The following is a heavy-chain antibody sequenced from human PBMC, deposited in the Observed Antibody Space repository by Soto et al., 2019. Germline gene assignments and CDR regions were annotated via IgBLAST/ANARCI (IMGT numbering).Heavy chain of an antibody. J-gene: IGHJ6*02. CDR2: INHSGGT. CDR3: ARRVDDYVWGRYRLSSYGMDV. Sequence: SETLSLTCTVYGGSFSGYYWTWIRQPPGKGLEWIGEINHSGGTNYNPSLKSRVTISIDTSKNQFSLKLRSVIAADTAVYYCARRVDDYVWGRYRLSSYGMDVWGQGTTVTVSS. V-gene: IGHV4-34*01. D-gene: IGHD3-16*02. CDR1: GGSFSGYY.